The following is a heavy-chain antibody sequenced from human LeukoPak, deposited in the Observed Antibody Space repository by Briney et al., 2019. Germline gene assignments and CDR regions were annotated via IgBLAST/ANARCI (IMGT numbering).Heavy chain of an antibody. CDR2: ISAYNGNT. J-gene: IGHJ4*02. V-gene: IGHV1-18*01. D-gene: IGHD6-13*01. CDR3: ARVEDGSSWYPPDY. CDR1: GYTFTSYG. Sequence: AASVKVSCKASGYTFTSYGISWVRQAPGQGLEWMGWISAYNGNTNYAQKLQGRVTMTTDTSTSTAYMELRSLRSDDTAVYYCARVEDGSSWYPPDYWRQGTLVTVSS.